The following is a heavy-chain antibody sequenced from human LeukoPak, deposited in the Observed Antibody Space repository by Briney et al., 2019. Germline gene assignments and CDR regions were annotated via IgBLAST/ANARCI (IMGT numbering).Heavy chain of an antibody. J-gene: IGHJ4*02. CDR1: GFTLSTHS. V-gene: IGHV3-21*01. CDR3: ARDFKTQLDGYSPPYHFDY. D-gene: IGHD5-24*01. CDR2: FSSGGSHI. Sequence: GGSLSLSCAASGFTLSTHSMSWVRQSPGKGLEWVSSFSSGGSHIYYADSMQGRFTISRDNAKNSLFLQMNSLRVEDTALYYCARDFKTQLDGYSPPYHFDYWGQGALVTVSS.